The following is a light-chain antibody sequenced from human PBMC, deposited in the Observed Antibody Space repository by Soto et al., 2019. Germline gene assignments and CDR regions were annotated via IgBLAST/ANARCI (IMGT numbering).Light chain of an antibody. CDR1: QTISSW. CDR3: QQYQSYSKT. J-gene: IGKJ1*01. V-gene: IGKV1-5*01. Sequence: DIQMTQSPSTLSASVGDSITITCRASQTISSWLAWYQQKPGKAPKVLIYDASTLESGVPSRFSGSGFGTEFTFTITRLQPDDFATYYCQQYQSYSKTFGQGTKVDIK. CDR2: DAS.